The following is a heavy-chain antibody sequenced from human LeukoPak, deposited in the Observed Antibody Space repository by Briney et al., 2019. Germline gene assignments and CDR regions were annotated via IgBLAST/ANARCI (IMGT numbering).Heavy chain of an antibody. Sequence: PGGSLRLSCAASGFTFGSYAMYWVRPAPGKGLEWVSVIFGSGGSAHYADSVKGRFTISRDNSKNTVYLQMDSLRAEDTATYYCAKTTTGYSSGRYPAWPIDYWGQGTLVTVSS. D-gene: IGHD2-15*01. CDR3: AKTTTGYSSGRYPAWPIDY. CDR2: IFGSGGSA. CDR1: GFTFGSYA. J-gene: IGHJ4*02. V-gene: IGHV3-23*01.